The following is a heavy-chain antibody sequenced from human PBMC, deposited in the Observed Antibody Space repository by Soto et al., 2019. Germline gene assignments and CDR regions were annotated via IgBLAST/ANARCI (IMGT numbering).Heavy chain of an antibody. D-gene: IGHD3-22*01. CDR1: TFTFTSNG. J-gene: IGHJ4*02. CDR3: TWRSGEYYDY. CDR2: ITGSDGVT. V-gene: IGHV3-23*01. Sequence: GGFLRLSCAAPTFTFTSNGMSWVRQAPGKGPRWVSGITGSDGVTYYADSVKGRFTLARDTSKNTLWLQMNSLRAEDTAVYYCTWRSGEYYDYWSQGTLVTVSS.